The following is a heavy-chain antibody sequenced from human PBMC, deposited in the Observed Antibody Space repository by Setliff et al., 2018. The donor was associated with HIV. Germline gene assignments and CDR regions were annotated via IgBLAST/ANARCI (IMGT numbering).Heavy chain of an antibody. CDR2: IYYSGST. Sequence: ETLSLTCTVSGGSISSGSYYWSWIRQPAGKGLEWIGSIYYSGSTYYAASLKSRVTISVDTSKNQFSLKLTSVTAADTAVYYCARQPPLSALQVWFGDYWGQGILVTVSS. D-gene: IGHD3-10*01. CDR3: ARQPPLSALQVWFGDY. V-gene: IGHV4-39*01. CDR1: GGSISSGSYY. J-gene: IGHJ4*02.